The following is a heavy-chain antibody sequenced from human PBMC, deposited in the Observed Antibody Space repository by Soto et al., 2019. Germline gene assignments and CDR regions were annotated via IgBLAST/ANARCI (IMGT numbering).Heavy chain of an antibody. CDR1: GYMFDNYY. Sequence: ASVKVSCKASGYMFDNYYIHCIRQTPGQGLEWIGVINPSRGLTTYAQKLQGRVTITADKSTSTAYMELSSLRSEDTAVYYCARESSERITIFGVAPGWFDPWGQGTLVTVSS. V-gene: IGHV1-46*02. CDR3: ARESSERITIFGVAPGWFDP. J-gene: IGHJ5*02. D-gene: IGHD3-3*01. CDR2: INPSRGLT.